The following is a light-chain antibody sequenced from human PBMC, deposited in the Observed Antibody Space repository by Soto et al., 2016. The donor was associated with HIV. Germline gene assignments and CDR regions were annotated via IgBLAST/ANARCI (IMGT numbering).Light chain of an antibody. V-gene: IGLV3-21*03. CDR3: QVWNNYQS. CDR2: DDH. Sequence: SYVLTQSPSVSVAPGKTATITCGGNNIGTKSVHWYQQRPGQAPVLVVYDDHDRPSGIPERFSGSNSGNTATLTLNSVEAGDEADYYCQVWNNYQSIGPGTKVTVL. CDR1: NIGTKS. J-gene: IGLJ1*01.